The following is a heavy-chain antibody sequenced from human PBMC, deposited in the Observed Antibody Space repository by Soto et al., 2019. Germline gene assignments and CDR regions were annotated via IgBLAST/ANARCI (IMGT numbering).Heavy chain of an antibody. V-gene: IGHV3-13*05. J-gene: IGHJ6*02. CDR2: LGAADDP. CDR1: GFTVSSNY. Sequence: PGGSLRLSCAASGFTVSSNYMSWVRQAPGKGLEWVSGLGAADDPYYIASVKGRFSVSRDNAQNSLYLQMNNLRVDDTAVYFCARAYLGRLPRRADYYYAMDVWGRGTTVTV. D-gene: IGHD1-26*01. CDR3: ARAYLGRLPRRADYYYAMDV.